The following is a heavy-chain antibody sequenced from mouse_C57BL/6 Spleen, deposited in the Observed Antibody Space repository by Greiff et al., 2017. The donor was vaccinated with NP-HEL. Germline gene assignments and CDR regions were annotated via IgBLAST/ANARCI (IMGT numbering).Heavy chain of an antibody. CDR2: ISSGSSTI. D-gene: IGHD2-4*01. J-gene: IGHJ3*01. V-gene: IGHV5-17*01. CDR1: GFTFSDYG. CDR3: ARNYYDYDEGKWFAY. Sequence: DVHLVESGGGLVKPGGSLKLSCAASGFTFSDYGMHWVRQAPEKGLEWVAYISSGSSTIYYADTVKGRFTISRDNAKNTLFLQMTSLRSEDTAMYYCARNYYDYDEGKWFAYWGQGTLVTVSA.